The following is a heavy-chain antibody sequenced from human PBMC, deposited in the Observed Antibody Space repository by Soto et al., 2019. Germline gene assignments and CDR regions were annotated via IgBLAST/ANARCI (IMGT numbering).Heavy chain of an antibody. CDR1: GFTFSSQW. J-gene: IGHJ4*02. V-gene: IGHV3-7*01. CDR2: IKPDGSDR. Sequence: EVQLVESGGGLVQPGGSLRLSCAASGFTFSSQWMSWVRLTPGTGLEWVANIKPDGSDRYYVDSVKGRFTISRDNAKNSLHLQMSSLRAEDTAVYYCARGYSWGQGTLVTVFS. CDR3: ARGYS.